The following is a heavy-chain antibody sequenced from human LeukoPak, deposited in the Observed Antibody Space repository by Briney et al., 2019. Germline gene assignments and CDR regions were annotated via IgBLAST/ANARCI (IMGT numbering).Heavy chain of an antibody. D-gene: IGHD5-18*01. Sequence: GGSLGLSCAASGFSFDNYAMHWVRHAPGKGLEWVSGINWNSGTIGYADSVKGRFTISRDNARNSLYLQMNSLRAEDTALYYCAYGYSYGLQFDYWGQGTLVTVSS. CDR1: GFSFDNYA. CDR3: AYGYSYGLQFDY. J-gene: IGHJ4*02. CDR2: INWNSGTI. V-gene: IGHV3-9*01.